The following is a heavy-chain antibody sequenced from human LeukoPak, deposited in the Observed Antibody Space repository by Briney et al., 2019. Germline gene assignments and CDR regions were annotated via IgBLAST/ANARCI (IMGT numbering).Heavy chain of an antibody. Sequence: ASVKVSCKASGYTFTGYYMHWVRQAPGQGLEWMGWINPNSGGTNYAQKFQGRVTMTRDTSISTAYMELSRLRSDDTAVYYCARDEGITGTAIWFDPWGQGTLVTVSS. CDR3: ARDEGITGTAIWFDP. CDR1: GYTFTGYY. V-gene: IGHV1-2*02. J-gene: IGHJ5*02. CDR2: INPNSGGT. D-gene: IGHD1-20*01.